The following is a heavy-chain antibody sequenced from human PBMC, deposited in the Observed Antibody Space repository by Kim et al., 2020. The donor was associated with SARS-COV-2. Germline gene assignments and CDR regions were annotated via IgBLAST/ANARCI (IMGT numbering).Heavy chain of an antibody. V-gene: IGHV1-2*02. CDR3: AREPLVIDFYHYGMDV. CDR1: GFTSTYYS. J-gene: IGHJ6*02. CDR2: INPNTGAI. D-gene: IGHD6-6*01. Sequence: ASVKVSCKASGFTSTYYSIHWVRQAPGQGLEWMGGINPNTGAIISAQKFQGRVALTLDTPSRTTYMDLNRLTSDDTAIYYCAREPLVIDFYHYGMDVWGQGTTVTVSS.